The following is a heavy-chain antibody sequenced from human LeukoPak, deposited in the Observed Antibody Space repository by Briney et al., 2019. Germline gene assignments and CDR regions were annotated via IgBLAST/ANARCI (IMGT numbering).Heavy chain of an antibody. CDR3: AREKEDTMVRGVIYYMDV. Sequence: PPETLSLTCAVYGGSFSGYYWSWIRQPPGKGLEWIGEINHSGSTNYNPSLKSRVTISVDTSKNQFSLKLSSVTAADTAVYYCAREKEDTMVRGVIYYMDVWGKGTTVTVSS. CDR2: INHSGST. D-gene: IGHD3-10*01. J-gene: IGHJ6*03. CDR1: GGSFSGYY. V-gene: IGHV4-34*01.